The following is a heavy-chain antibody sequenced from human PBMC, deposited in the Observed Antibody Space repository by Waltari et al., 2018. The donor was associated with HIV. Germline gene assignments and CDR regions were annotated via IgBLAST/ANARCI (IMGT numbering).Heavy chain of an antibody. V-gene: IGHV3-13*01. Sequence: EVQLVASGGGLVQPGGSLRLSCAASGFTFSSYDMHWVRQATGKGLEWVSAIGTAGDTYYPGSVKGRFTISRENAKNSLYLQMNSLRAGDTAVYYCARVYGGGYFDLWGRGTLVTVSS. CDR2: IGTAGDT. CDR3: ARVYGGGYFDL. CDR1: GFTFSSYD. D-gene: IGHD4-17*01. J-gene: IGHJ2*01.